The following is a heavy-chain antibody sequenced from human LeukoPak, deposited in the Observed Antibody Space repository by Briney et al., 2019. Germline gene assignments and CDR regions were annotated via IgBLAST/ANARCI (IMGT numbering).Heavy chain of an antibody. CDR2: IYYSGTT. Sequence: KPSETLSLTCTVSGGSISSYSWSWIRQPPGKGLEWIGYIYYSGTTNYNPSLQSRVTISVDRSKNQLSLKLSSVTAADTAVYYCARGSGWYFLWGQGTLVTVSS. CDR1: GGSISSYS. D-gene: IGHD6-19*01. J-gene: IGHJ4*02. V-gene: IGHV4-59*01. CDR3: ARGSGWYFL.